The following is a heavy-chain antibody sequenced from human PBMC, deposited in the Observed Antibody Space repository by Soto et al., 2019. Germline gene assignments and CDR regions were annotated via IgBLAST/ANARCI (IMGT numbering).Heavy chain of an antibody. CDR3: TTVGSDYDFWSSYYSPYMDV. CDR2: IKSKTDGGTT. Sequence: GGCMGLCSAASGYTLNNAWMSWARQTPGKGLEWVGRIKSKTDGGTTDYAAPVKGRFTISRDDSKNTPYLPMNSLKTEETAVYYCTTVGSDYDFWSSYYSPYMDVWGKRTTVTVSS. CDR1: GYTLNNAW. V-gene: IGHV3-15*01. J-gene: IGHJ6*03. D-gene: IGHD3-3*01.